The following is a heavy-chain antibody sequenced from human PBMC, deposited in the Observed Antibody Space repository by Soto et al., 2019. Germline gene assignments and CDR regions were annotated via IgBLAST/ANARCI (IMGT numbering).Heavy chain of an antibody. CDR1: GFTFSSYG. CDR2: ISYDGSNK. D-gene: IGHD3-10*01. Sequence: PGGSLRLSCAASGFTFSSYGMHWVRQAPGKGLEWVAVISYDGSNKYYADSVKGRFTISRDNSKNTLYLQMNSLRAEDTAVYYCAKERWFRGPTDYWGQGTLVTVSS. V-gene: IGHV3-30*18. J-gene: IGHJ4*02. CDR3: AKERWFRGPTDY.